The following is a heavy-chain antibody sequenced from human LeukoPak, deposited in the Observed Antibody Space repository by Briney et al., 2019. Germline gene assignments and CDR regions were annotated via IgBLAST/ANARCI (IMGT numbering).Heavy chain of an antibody. V-gene: IGHV3-48*01. Sequence: GGSLRLSCAASGFTFSSYSMNWVRQAPGKGLEWVSYISSSRGTIYYADSVKGRFTISRDNAKNSLYLQMNSLRAEDTAVYYCARDQYYDFWSGGGYYYYMDVWGKGTTVTVSS. D-gene: IGHD3-3*01. CDR2: ISSSRGTI. J-gene: IGHJ6*03. CDR3: ARDQYYDFWSGGGYYYYMDV. CDR1: GFTFSSYS.